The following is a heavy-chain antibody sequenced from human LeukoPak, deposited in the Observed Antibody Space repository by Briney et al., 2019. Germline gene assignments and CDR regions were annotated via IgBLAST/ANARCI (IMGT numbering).Heavy chain of an antibody. J-gene: IGHJ6*03. CDR3: ARDKSIAALWYYYYYMDV. CDR1: GFTFSSYS. D-gene: IGHD6-6*01. V-gene: IGHV3-48*01. CDR2: ISSSSSTI. Sequence: GGSLRLSCAASGFTFSSYSVNWVRQAPGKGLEWVSYISSSSSTIYYADSVKGRFTISRDNAKNSLYLQMNSLRAEDTAVYYCARDKSIAALWYYYYYMDVWGKGTTVTVSS.